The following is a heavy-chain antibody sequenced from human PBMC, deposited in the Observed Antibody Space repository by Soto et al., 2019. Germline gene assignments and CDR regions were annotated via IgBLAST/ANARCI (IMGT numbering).Heavy chain of an antibody. CDR1: GFTFSSYA. CDR3: AREGIVVVPAALPPYYYYYGMDV. D-gene: IGHD2-2*01. Sequence: QVQLVESGGGVVQPGRSLRLSCAASGFTFSSYAMHWVRQAPGKGLEWVAVISYDGSNKYYADSVKGRFTIYRDNSKTTLYLQMSSLIAEDTAVYYCAREGIVVVPAALPPYYYYYGMDVWGQGPTVTVSS. J-gene: IGHJ6*02. V-gene: IGHV3-30-3*01. CDR2: ISYDGSNK.